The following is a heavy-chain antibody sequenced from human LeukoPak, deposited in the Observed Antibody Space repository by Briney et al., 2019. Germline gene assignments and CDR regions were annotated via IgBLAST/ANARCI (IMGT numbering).Heavy chain of an antibody. V-gene: IGHV3-7*01. Sequence: GGSLRLSCAASGFTFSTYSMSWVRQAPGKGLEWVASINQDGSAEYYVDSVRGRFTISRDNAKNSLYLQLNSLTVDDTAVYYCVTLFGGVPTFDYWGQGTLVTVSS. J-gene: IGHJ4*02. CDR3: VTLFGGVPTFDY. D-gene: IGHD3-10*01. CDR1: GFTFSTYS. CDR2: INQDGSAE.